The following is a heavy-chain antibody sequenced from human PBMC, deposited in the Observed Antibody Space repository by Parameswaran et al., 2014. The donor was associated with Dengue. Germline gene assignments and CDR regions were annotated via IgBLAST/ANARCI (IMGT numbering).Heavy chain of an antibody. Sequence: WVRQAPGQGLEWMGWINPNSGGTNYAQKFQGRVTMTRDTSISTAYMELSRLRSDDTAVYYCARTLGLWLLSHWGQGTLVTVSS. CDR2: INPNSGGT. CDR3: ARTLGLWLLSH. D-gene: IGHD5-18*01. V-gene: IGHV1-2*02. J-gene: IGHJ4*02.